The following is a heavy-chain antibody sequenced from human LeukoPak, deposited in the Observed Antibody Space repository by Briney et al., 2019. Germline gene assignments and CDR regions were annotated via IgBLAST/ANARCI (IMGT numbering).Heavy chain of an antibody. V-gene: IGHV1-3*02. Sequence: GASVEVSCKASGYTFTSYAMHWVRQAPGQRLEWMGWSNAGNGNTKYSQEFQGRVTITRDTSASTAYMELSSLRPEDMAVYYCAREVARDGYNYFDYWGQGTLVTVSS. CDR2: SNAGNGNT. CDR1: GYTFTSYA. CDR3: AREVARDGYNYFDY. J-gene: IGHJ4*02. D-gene: IGHD5-24*01.